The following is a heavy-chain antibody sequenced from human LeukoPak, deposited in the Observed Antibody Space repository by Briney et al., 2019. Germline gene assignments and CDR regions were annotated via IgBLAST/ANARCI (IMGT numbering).Heavy chain of an antibody. CDR3: ARDLSNTSGWYQYFDA. V-gene: IGHV1-18*01. D-gene: IGHD6-19*01. CDR2: ISCYNGDT. CDR1: GYTFTHHG. Sequence: ASVKVSCKASGYTFTHHGIAWIRQAPGQGLEWLGWISCYNGDTIYAQKFQGRVTLTTEKSTSTVYMELRSLTSDDTAVYYCARDLSNTSGWYQYFDAWGRGTLVSVSS. J-gene: IGHJ2*01.